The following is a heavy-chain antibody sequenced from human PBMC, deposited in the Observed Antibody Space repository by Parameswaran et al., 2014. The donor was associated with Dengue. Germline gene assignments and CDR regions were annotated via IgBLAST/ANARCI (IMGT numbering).Heavy chain of an antibody. J-gene: IGHJ3*02. V-gene: IGHV1-2*02. CDR2: INPNSGGT. Sequence: WVRQAPGQGLEWMGWINPNSGGTNYAQKFQGRVTMTRDTSISTAYMELSRLRSDDTGVYYCARLNYESLDFFFDIWGQGTKVTVSS. D-gene: IGHD3-16*01. CDR3: ARLNYESLDFFFDI.